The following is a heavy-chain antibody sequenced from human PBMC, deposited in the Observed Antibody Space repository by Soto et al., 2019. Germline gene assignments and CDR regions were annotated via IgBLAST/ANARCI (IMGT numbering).Heavy chain of an antibody. CDR3: AGGGVRGVITRTRDYYGMDV. V-gene: IGHV5-51*01. CDR1: GYSFTSSW. J-gene: IGHJ6*02. Sequence: GESLKMSCKGSGYSFTSSWIGWVRQMPGKGLEWMGIIYPGDSDTRYSPSFQGQVTISADKSISTAYLQWSSLKASDTAMYYCAGGGVRGVITRTRDYYGMDVWGQGTTVTVSS. CDR2: IYPGDSDT. D-gene: IGHD3-10*01.